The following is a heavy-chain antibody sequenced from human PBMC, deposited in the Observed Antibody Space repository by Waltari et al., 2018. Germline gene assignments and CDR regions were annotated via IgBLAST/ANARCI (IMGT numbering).Heavy chain of an antibody. J-gene: IGHJ5*02. V-gene: IGHV3-33*01. Sequence: QFQLLESGGGVVQPGTSLKLSCVASGFNFGTPGMHWVRQAPGKGLGWVEVIWNDGSKTYYADSVKGRFTISRDDSKNMFYLQMNSLRVEDTAMYYCAREGGNFNWMDPWGQGTLVTVS. D-gene: IGHD4-4*01. CDR3: AREGGNFNWMDP. CDR1: GFNFGTPG. CDR2: IWNDGSKT.